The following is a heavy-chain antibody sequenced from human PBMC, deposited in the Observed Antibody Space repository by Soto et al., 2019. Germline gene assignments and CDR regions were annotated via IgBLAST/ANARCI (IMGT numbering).Heavy chain of an antibody. Sequence: GGSLRLSCAASGFTFCSYVMSWVRQAPGKGLEWVSAISGSGGSTYYADSVKGRFTISRDNSKNTLYLQMNSLRAEDTAVYYCVKQSGSGSYYIVGSGGHFDSWGQGT. V-gene: IGHV3-23*01. D-gene: IGHD3-10*01. CDR2: ISGSGGST. CDR1: GFTFCSYV. J-gene: IGHJ4*02. CDR3: VKQSGSGSYYIVGSGGHFDS.